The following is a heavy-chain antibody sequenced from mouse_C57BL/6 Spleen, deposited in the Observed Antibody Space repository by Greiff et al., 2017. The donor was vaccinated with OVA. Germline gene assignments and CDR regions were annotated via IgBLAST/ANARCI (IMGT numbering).Heavy chain of an antibody. CDR1: GYTFTSYG. J-gene: IGHJ4*01. CDR2: IYPRSGNT. D-gene: IGHD2-4*01. Sequence: VKLQESGAELARPGASVKLSCKASGYTFTSYGISWVKQRTGQGLEWIGEIYPRSGNTYYNEKFKGKATLTADKSSSTAYMELRSLTSEDSAVYFCARYDYDGGYYAMDYWGQGTSVTVSS. CDR3: ARYDYDGGYYAMDY. V-gene: IGHV1-81*01.